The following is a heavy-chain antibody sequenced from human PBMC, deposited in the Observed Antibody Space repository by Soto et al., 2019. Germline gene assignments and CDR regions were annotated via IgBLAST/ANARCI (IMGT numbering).Heavy chain of an antibody. CDR1: GASITNYY. CDR2: IYYSGTT. V-gene: IGHV4-59*01. Sequence: SATLSLTCTVSGASITNYYWSWIRQPPGKGLEWIGYIYYSGTTNYNPSLKSRLTISVDTSKNQFTLKLTSVTAADTAVYYCALFCSSTSCYGQWDYWGPGTLVTVSS. CDR3: ALFCSSTSCYGQWDY. J-gene: IGHJ4*02. D-gene: IGHD2-2*01.